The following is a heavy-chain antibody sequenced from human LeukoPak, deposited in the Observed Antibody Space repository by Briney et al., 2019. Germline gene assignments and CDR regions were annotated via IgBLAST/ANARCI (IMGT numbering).Heavy chain of an antibody. Sequence: GGSLRLACAASGFTFNDYYMSWIRQAPGKGLEWVSYISTSGSTIYYADSVKGRFTISRDNARNSLYLHMNSLRAEDTAVYYCARDLGGYSYGSHFDYWGQGTLVTVSS. V-gene: IGHV3-11*04. D-gene: IGHD5-18*01. J-gene: IGHJ4*02. CDR3: ARDLGGYSYGSHFDY. CDR1: GFTFNDYY. CDR2: ISTSGSTI.